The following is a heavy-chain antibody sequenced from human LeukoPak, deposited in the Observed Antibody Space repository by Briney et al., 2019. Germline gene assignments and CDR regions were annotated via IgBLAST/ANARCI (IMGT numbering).Heavy chain of an antibody. V-gene: IGHV3-30*02. Sequence: GGSLRLSCTASGITFSSYGMHWVRQAPGKGLEWVAFIRYDGSYKYYADSVKGRFTISRDNSKNTLYLQMNSLRADDTAVYYCAKDSPVNYDLLTGYIDYWGQGTLVTVSS. CDR3: AKDSPVNYDLLTGYIDY. J-gene: IGHJ4*02. CDR1: GITFSSYG. D-gene: IGHD3-9*01. CDR2: IRYDGSYK.